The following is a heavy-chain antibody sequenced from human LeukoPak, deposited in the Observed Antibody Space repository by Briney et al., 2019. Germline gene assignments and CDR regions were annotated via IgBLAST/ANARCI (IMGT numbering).Heavy chain of an antibody. CDR1: GFSFSSYG. J-gene: IGHJ4*02. Sequence: GGSLRLSCAGSGFSFSSYGMHWVRQAPGKGLEWMAFIRSDGSNKYYADSVKGRFTISRDNSKNTLYLQMSSLRAEDTAVYYCASGDHYYDSSGYGYWGQGTLVTVSS. D-gene: IGHD3-22*01. CDR2: IRSDGSNK. V-gene: IGHV3-30*02. CDR3: ASGDHYYDSSGYGY.